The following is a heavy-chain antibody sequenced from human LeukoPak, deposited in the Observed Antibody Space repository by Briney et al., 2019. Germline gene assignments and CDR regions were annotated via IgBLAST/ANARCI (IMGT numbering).Heavy chain of an antibody. CDR3: AKDLVYYYDSSGSPNY. V-gene: IGHV3-23*01. J-gene: IGHJ4*02. Sequence: GGSLRLSCAASGFTFRSYAMHWVRQAPGKGLEWVSAISGSGGSTYYADSVKGRFTISRDNSKNTLYLQMNSLRAEDTAVYYCAKDLVYYYDSSGSPNYWGQGTLVTVSS. CDR2: ISGSGGST. D-gene: IGHD3-22*01. CDR1: GFTFRSYA.